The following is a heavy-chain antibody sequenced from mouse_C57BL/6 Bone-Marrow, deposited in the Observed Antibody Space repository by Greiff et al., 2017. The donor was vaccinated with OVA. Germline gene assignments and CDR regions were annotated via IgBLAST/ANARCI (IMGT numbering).Heavy chain of an antibody. CDR2: IDPENGDT. CDR1: GFNIKDDY. V-gene: IGHV14-4*01. CDR3: TTWAMDY. Sequence: EVMLVESGAELVRPGASVKLSCTASGFNIKDDYMHWVKQRPEQGLEWIGWIDPENGDTEYASKFQGKATITADTSSNTAYLQLSSLTSEDTAVYYCTTWAMDYWGQGTSVTVSS. J-gene: IGHJ4*01.